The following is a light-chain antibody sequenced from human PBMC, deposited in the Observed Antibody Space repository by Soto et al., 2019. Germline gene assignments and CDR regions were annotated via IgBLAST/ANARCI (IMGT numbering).Light chain of an antibody. CDR3: SSYAGSSTYV. V-gene: IGLV2-8*01. CDR1: ISDVGGYNY. CDR2: EVN. Sequence: QSVLTQPASVSGSPGQSVTISCTGTISDVGGYNYVAWYQQHPGKAPKLMIYEVNKRPSGVPDRFSGSKSGSTASLTVSGLQAEDEADYYCSSYAGSSTYVFGTGTKVTVL. J-gene: IGLJ1*01.